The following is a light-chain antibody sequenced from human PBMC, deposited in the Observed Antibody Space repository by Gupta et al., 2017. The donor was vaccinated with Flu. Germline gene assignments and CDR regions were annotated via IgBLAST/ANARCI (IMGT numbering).Light chain of an antibody. CDR3: QHQNSSPWT. Sequence: DIQMTQSPSSLSASVGDRVTITCRASQKIRNDLGWYQQTPGKAPKRLIYSASRVKSGVPSRFSGSGSGTEFTLTISSRQPEDFATYYCQHQNSSPWTFGQGTKVEVK. V-gene: IGKV1-17*01. CDR2: SAS. CDR1: QKIRND. J-gene: IGKJ1*01.